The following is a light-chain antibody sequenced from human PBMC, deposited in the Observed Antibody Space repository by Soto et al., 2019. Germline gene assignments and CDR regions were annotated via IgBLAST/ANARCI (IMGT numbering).Light chain of an antibody. V-gene: IGKV3-15*01. CDR1: QSVSSN. CDR2: GAY. CDR3: QQYNSWPPYT. Sequence: EIVMTQSPATLSVSPGERATLSCRASQSVSSNLAWYQQEPGQAPRLLIYGAYTRATGIPARFSGSGSGTEFTLTISSLQSEDFAVYYCQQYNSWPPYTFGQGTKVDI. J-gene: IGKJ2*01.